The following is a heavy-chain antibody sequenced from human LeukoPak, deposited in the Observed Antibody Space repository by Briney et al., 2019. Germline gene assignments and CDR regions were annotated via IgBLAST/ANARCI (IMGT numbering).Heavy chain of an antibody. J-gene: IGHJ6*02. Sequence: GGSLRLSCAASGFTFSSYAMSWVRQAPGKGLEWVANIKEDGSEKYYADFVKGRFTISRDNANKSLYLQMNSLRAEDTAVYYCARDFTPLIQLWPRSLDYNYGMDVWGQGTTVTVSS. CDR3: ARDFTPLIQLWPRSLDYNYGMDV. V-gene: IGHV3-7*01. CDR1: GFTFSSYA. CDR2: IKEDGSEK. D-gene: IGHD5-24*01.